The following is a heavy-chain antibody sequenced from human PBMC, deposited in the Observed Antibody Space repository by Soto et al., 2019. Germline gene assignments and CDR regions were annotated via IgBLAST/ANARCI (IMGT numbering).Heavy chain of an antibody. CDR2: VYYNGST. Sequence: QVQLQESGPGLVKPSDTLSLTCSVSGGSVSSHLYYWGWIRQPPGNGLEWIANVYYNGSTNYNPSLKSRVTISLDTSKNQFSLKLSSVTAADTAVYYCARVDYGDYPWFDPWGLGTPVTVSS. CDR3: ARVDYGDYPWFDP. V-gene: IGHV4-61*01. J-gene: IGHJ5*02. D-gene: IGHD4-17*01. CDR1: GGSVSSHLYY.